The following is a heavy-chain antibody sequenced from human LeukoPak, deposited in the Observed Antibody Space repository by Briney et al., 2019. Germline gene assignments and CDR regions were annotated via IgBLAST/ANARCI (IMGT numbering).Heavy chain of an antibody. CDR1: GGSFSGYY. D-gene: IGHD6-6*01. V-gene: IGHV4-34*01. J-gene: IGHJ6*02. CDR2: INHSGST. CDR3: VRDGARLGGTYGMDV. Sequence: PSETLSLTCAVYGGSFSGYYWSWIRQPPGKGLEWIGEINHSGSTNYNPSLKSRVTISVDTSKNQFSLKLSSVTAADTAVYYCVRDGARLGGTYGMDVWGQGTTVTVSS.